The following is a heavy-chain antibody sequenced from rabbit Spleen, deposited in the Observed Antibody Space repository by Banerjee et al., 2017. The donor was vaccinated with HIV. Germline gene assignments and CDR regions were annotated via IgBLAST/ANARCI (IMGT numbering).Heavy chain of an antibody. Sequence: QEQLVESGGGLVQPEGSLTLTCTASGVSFSNYNFMCWVRQAPGKGLEWIACIDTGSRDFTYYASWAKGRFTISKTSSTTVTLQATSLTAADTTTYYCARDTGSSFSTYGMDLWAQGPSSPS. CDR2: IDTGSRDFT. CDR3: ARDTGSSFSTYGMDL. V-gene: IGHV1S45*01. CDR1: GVSFSNYNF. D-gene: IGHD8-1*01. J-gene: IGHJ6*01.